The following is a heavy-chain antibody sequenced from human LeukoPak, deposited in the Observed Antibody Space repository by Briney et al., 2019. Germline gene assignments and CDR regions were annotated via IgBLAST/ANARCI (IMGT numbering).Heavy chain of an antibody. CDR1: GFTFSRYA. CDR2: ISSDGSNK. CDR3: ARTDISGWSRPLDC. J-gene: IGHJ4*02. Sequence: GGSLRLSCAASGFTFSRYALHWVRQAPGKGLEWVAVISSDGSNKYYTGSVEGRFTISRDNYNNTLLLQMNSLRAEDTAVYYCARTDISGWSRPLDCWGQGTLVTVSS. V-gene: IGHV3-30-3*01. D-gene: IGHD6-19*01.